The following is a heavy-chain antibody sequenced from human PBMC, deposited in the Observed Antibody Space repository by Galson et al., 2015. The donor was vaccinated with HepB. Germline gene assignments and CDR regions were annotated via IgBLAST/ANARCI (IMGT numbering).Heavy chain of an antibody. CDR1: GGTFSSYT. D-gene: IGHD3-22*01. V-gene: IGHV1-69*04. CDR2: IIPILGIA. CDR3: ARDRQNYYDSSGYPNWFDP. J-gene: IGHJ5*02. Sequence: SVKVSCKASGGTFSSYTISWVRQAPGQGLEWMGRIIPILGIANYAQKFQGRVTITADKSTSTAYMELSSLRSEDTAVYYCARDRQNYYDSSGYPNWFDPWGQGTLVTVSS.